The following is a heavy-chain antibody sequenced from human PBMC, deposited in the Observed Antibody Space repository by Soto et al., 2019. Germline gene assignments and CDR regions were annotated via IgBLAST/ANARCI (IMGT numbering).Heavy chain of an antibody. V-gene: IGHV4-39*01. J-gene: IGHJ5*02. CDR1: GGSISSSSYY. CDR2: IYYSGST. CDR3: ARPVEMATINVWFDP. D-gene: IGHD5-12*01. Sequence: SETLSLTCTVSGGSISSSSYYWGWIRQPPGKGLEWIGSIYYSGSTYYNPSLKSRVNISVDTSKNQFSLKLSSVTAADTAVYYCARPVEMATINVWFDPWGQGTLVT.